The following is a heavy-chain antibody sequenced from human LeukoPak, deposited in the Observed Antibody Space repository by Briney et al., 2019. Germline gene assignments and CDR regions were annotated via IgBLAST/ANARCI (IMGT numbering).Heavy chain of an antibody. D-gene: IGHD3-3*01. V-gene: IGHV1-2*02. CDR2: INPNSGGT. Sequence: ASVKVSCKASGYTFTGYYMHWVRQAPGQGLEWMGWINPNSGGTNYAQKFQGRVTMTRDTSIRTAYMELSRLRSDDTAVYYCASQSRIITIFGVVMTAHAFDIWGQGTMVTVSS. J-gene: IGHJ3*02. CDR3: ASQSRIITIFGVVMTAHAFDI. CDR1: GYTFTGYY.